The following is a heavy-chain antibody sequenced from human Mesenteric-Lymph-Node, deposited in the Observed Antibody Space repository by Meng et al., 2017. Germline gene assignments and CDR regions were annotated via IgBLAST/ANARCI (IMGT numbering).Heavy chain of an antibody. CDR2: ISHSGST. CDR1: GGSISSYY. CDR3: ARRPLVNVDDFTGLGYDGFDL. D-gene: IGHD2-8*02. Sequence: GSLRLSCTVSGGSISSYYWSWIRQPPGKGLEWIGYISHSGSTNYNSSLKSRVTMSVDTSKNHFSLKLNSVTAADTAMFYCARRPLVNVDDFTGLGYDGFDLWGQGTMVTVSS. V-gene: IGHV4-59*12. J-gene: IGHJ3*01.